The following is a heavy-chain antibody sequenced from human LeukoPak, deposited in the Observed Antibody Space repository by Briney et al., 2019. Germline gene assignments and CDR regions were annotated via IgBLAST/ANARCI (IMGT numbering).Heavy chain of an antibody. D-gene: IGHD3-22*01. CDR3: ARRDDSSGYHKIFDY. CDR1: GGSIGSYY. V-gene: IGHV4-59*08. J-gene: IGHJ4*02. CDR2: IYYSGGT. Sequence: SETLSLTCTVSGGSIGSYYWSWIRQPPGKGLEWIGYIYYSGGTNYSPSLTSRVTISVDTSKNQFSLKLTSVTAADTAVYYCARRDDSSGYHKIFDYWGPGTLVTVSS.